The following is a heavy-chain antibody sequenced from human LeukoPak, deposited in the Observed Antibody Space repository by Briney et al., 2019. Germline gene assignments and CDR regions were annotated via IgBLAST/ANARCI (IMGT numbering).Heavy chain of an antibody. V-gene: IGHV4-38-2*01. J-gene: IGHJ6*03. CDR3: ARVHYDSSGYYFDYYYYYMDV. Sequence: PSETLSLTCAVSGYSISSGYYWGWIRQPPGQGLERIGSIYHSGSTYYNPSLKSRVTISVDTSKNQFSLKLSSVTAADTAVYYCARVHYDSSGYYFDYYYYYMDVWGKGTTVTVSS. CDR1: GYSISSGYY. CDR2: IYHSGST. D-gene: IGHD3-22*01.